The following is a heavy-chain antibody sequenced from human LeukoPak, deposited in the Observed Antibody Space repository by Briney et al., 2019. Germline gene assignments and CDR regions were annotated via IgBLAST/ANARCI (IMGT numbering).Heavy chain of an antibody. CDR3: AREGYFDWFTYYFDY. Sequence: ASVNVSCKASGYTFTGYYMHWVRQAPGQGLEWMGWINPNSGGTNYAQKFQGWVTMTRDTSISTAYMELSRLRSDDTAVYYCAREGYFDWFTYYFDYWGQGTLVTVSS. D-gene: IGHD3-9*01. CDR2: INPNSGGT. J-gene: IGHJ4*02. CDR1: GYTFTGYY. V-gene: IGHV1-2*04.